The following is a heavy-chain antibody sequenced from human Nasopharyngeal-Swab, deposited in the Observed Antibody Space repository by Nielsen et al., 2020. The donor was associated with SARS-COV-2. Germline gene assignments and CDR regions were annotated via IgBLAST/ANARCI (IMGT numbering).Heavy chain of an antibody. D-gene: IGHD3-3*01. V-gene: IGHV4-59*13. Sequence: SETLSLTCTVSGGSISSYYWSWIRQPPGKGPEWIGYIYYSGSTNYNPSLKSRVTISVDTSKNQFSLKLSSVTAADTAVYYCARALTTYYDFWSGYYVFDYWGQGTLVTVSS. J-gene: IGHJ4*02. CDR3: ARALTTYYDFWSGYYVFDY. CDR2: IYYSGST. CDR1: GGSISSYY.